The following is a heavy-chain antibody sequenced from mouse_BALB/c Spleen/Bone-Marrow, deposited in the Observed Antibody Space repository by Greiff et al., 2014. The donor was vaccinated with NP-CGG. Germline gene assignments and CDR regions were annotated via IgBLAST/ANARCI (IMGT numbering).Heavy chain of an antibody. Sequence: VQLKESGGDLVKPGGSLKLSCAASGFTFSSYCMSWVRQTPDKRLEWVATISRGGSYTYYPACVKGRFIISRDNAKNTLYLQMSSLETEETAMYYCVRHRGRNYEFADWGQGTLVTVSA. CDR3: VRHRGRNYEFAD. V-gene: IGHV5-6*01. CDR1: GFTFSSYC. CDR2: ISRGGSYT. D-gene: IGHD2-4*01. J-gene: IGHJ3*01.